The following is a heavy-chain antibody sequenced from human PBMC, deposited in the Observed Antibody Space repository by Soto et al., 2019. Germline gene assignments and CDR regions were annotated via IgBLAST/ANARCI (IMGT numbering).Heavy chain of an antibody. Sequence: ASVKVSCKASGYTFTSYDTNWVRQATGQGLEWMGWMNPNSGNTGYAQKFQGRVTMTRNTSISTAYMELSSLRSEGTAVYYCARSERGSYGYVWRTYYYYGMDVWGQGTTVTVSS. CDR2: MNPNSGNT. V-gene: IGHV1-8*01. CDR1: GYTFTSYD. J-gene: IGHJ6*02. D-gene: IGHD5-18*01. CDR3: ARSERGSYGYVWRTYYYYGMDV.